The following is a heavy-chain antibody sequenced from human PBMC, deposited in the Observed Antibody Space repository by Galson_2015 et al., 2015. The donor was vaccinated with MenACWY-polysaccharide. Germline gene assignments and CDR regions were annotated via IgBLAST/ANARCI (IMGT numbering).Heavy chain of an antibody. CDR2: ISSLANYL. CDR1: GFTFDNYN. CDR3: ARGYCSSNECYTHYGLDC. Sequence: SLRLSCAASGFTFDNYNMNWVRQAPGKGLEWVSSISSLANYLYYGDSVKGRFIISRDNAKNSLFLQMNGLTGEDTAVYYCARGYCSSNECYTHYGLDCWGQGALVTVSS. J-gene: IGHJ4*02. D-gene: IGHD2-2*01. V-gene: IGHV3-21*01.